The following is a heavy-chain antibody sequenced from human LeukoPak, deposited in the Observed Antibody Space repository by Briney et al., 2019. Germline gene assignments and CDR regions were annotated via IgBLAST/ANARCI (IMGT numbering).Heavy chain of an antibody. J-gene: IGHJ4*02. CDR3: ARLVVVPAAIPDNFDY. CDR1: GYSISSGYY. CDR2: IYHSGST. Sequence: SETLSLTCAVSGYSISSGYYWGWIRQPPGKGLEWIGSIYHSGSTYYNPSLKNRVTISVDTSKNQFSLKLSSVTAADTAVYYCARLVVVPAAIPDNFDYWGQGTLVTVSS. V-gene: IGHV4-38-2*01. D-gene: IGHD2-2*01.